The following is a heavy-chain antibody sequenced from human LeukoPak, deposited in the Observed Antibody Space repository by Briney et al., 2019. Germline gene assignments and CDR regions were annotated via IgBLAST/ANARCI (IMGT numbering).Heavy chain of an antibody. D-gene: IGHD2-8*01. CDR2: ISWNSGSI. CDR3: LTIMETTTGAFDI. J-gene: IGHJ3*02. CDR1: GFTFDDYA. Sequence: GRSLRLSCAASGFTFDDYAMHWVRQAPGKGLEWVAGISWNSGSIGYADSVKGRFTITRDNAKTSLYLQMNSLSAEDTAVYYCLTIMETTTGAFDIWGQGALVTVSS. V-gene: IGHV3-9*01.